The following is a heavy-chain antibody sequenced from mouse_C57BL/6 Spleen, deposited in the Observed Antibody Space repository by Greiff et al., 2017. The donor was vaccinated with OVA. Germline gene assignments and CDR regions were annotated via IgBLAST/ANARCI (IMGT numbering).Heavy chain of an antibody. Sequence: VKLVESGPELVKPGASVKISCKASGYAFSSSWMNWVKQRPGKGLEWIGRIYPGDGDTNYNGKFKGKATLTADKSSSTAYMQLSSLTSEDSAVYFCARSYDGYPWFAYWGQGTLVTVSA. D-gene: IGHD2-3*01. CDR1: GYAFSSSW. V-gene: IGHV1-82*01. CDR3: ARSYDGYPWFAY. CDR2: IYPGDGDT. J-gene: IGHJ3*01.